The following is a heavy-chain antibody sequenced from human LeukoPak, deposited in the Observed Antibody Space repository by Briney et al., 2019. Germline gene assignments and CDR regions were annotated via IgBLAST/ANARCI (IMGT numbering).Heavy chain of an antibody. CDR1: GFTFSDYY. CDR2: IKQDGSEK. J-gene: IGHJ4*02. D-gene: IGHD2-15*01. CDR3: ARDWRQYCSGGSCYFGAD. Sequence: GGSLRLSCAASGFTFSDYYMSWIRQAPGKGLEWVANIKQDGSEKYYVDSVKGRFTISRDNAKNSLYLQMNSLRAEDTAVYYCARDWRQYCSGGSCYFGADWGQGTLVTVSS. V-gene: IGHV3-7*01.